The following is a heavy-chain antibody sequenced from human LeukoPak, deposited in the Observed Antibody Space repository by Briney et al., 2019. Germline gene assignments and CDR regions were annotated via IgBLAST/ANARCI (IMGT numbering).Heavy chain of an antibody. D-gene: IGHD3-16*01. Sequence: GGSLRLSCAASGFTFSSYWMNWARQAPGKGLEWVASINHNGNVSYYVDSVKGRFTISRDNAKNSLYLQMSNLRAEDTAVYFCARGGGLDVWGQGATVTVSS. CDR1: GFTFSSYW. V-gene: IGHV3-7*03. CDR2: INHNGNVS. CDR3: ARGGGLDV. J-gene: IGHJ6*02.